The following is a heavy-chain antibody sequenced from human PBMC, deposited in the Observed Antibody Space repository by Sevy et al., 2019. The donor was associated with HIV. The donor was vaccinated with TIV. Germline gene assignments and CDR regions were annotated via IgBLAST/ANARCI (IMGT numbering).Heavy chain of an antibody. CDR1: GFSLSTSGVG. CDR2: IYWDDDK. V-gene: IGHV2-5*02. CDR3: AHLIYGDCVGLQFDY. J-gene: IGHJ4*02. Sequence: SGPTLVKPTQTLMLTCTFSGFSLSTSGVGVGWIRQPPGKALECLAVIYWDDDKRYSPSLKSRLTITKDTSKNQVVLTMTNMDPVDTATYYCAHLIYGDCVGLQFDYWGQGTLVTVSS. D-gene: IGHD4-17*01.